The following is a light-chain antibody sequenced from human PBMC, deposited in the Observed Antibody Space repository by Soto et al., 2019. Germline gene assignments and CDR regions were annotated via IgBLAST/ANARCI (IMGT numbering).Light chain of an antibody. CDR1: QTISNW. V-gene: IGKV1-5*01. J-gene: IGKJ1*01. Sequence: DIQMTQSPSTLSASVGDRVTITCRASQTISNWWAWYQQKPGKAPTILIYDASSLEGGVPSRFSASGSGTEFTLTPTSLQPDDFATYYCQQYYSYWTFGQGTKVEIK. CDR3: QQYYSYWT. CDR2: DAS.